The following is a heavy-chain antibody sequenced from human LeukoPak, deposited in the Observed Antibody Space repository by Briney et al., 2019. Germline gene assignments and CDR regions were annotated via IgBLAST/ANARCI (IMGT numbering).Heavy chain of an antibody. V-gene: IGHV3-21*01. CDR3: ARVAQGASTENYYYYYMDV. D-gene: IGHD1-1*01. CDR2: ITSRSNYI. CDR1: GFAFNSYS. Sequence: TGGSLRLSCAASGFAFNSYSIKWVRQAPGKGLEWVSSITSRSNYIYNADSVKGRFTISRDNAKNSLYLQMSSLRAEDTAVYYCARVAQGASTENYYYYYMDVWGKGTTVTVSS. J-gene: IGHJ6*03.